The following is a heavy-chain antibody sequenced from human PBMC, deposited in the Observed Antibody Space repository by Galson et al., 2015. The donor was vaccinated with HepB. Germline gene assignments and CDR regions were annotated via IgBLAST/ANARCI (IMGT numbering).Heavy chain of an antibody. CDR3: TTDPVAGYSDYGAY. J-gene: IGHJ4*02. CDR2: IKSKSNGGTK. D-gene: IGHD5-12*01. CDR1: GFTFSNSW. V-gene: IGHV3-15*01. Sequence: SLRLSCAASGFTFSNSWMSWVRQAPGKGLEWVGRIKSKSNGGTKDHAAPVKGRFTISRDDSKNRLYLQMNSMKTEDTAVYYCTTDPVAGYSDYGAYWGQRTLVTVYS.